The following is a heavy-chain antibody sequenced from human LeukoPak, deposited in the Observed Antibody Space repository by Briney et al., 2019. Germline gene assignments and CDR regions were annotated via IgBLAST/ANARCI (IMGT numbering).Heavy chain of an antibody. CDR3: ARIRMRLGAGTSYYYGMDV. CDR2: IDWDDDK. V-gene: IGHV2-70*11. Sequence: SGPALLKPTQPLTLTCTFSGFSLSTSGMCVSWIRQPPGKALEWLGRIDWDDDKYYSTSLKTRLTISKDTSKNQVVLTMTNMDPVDTATYYCARIRMRLGAGTSYYYGMDVWGQGTTVTVSS. CDR1: GFSLSTSGMC. D-gene: IGHD6-19*01. J-gene: IGHJ6*02.